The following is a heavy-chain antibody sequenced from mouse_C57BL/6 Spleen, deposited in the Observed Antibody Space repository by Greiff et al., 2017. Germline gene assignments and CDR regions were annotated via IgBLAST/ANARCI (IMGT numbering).Heavy chain of an antibody. J-gene: IGHJ3*01. D-gene: IGHD4-1*01. CDR1: GYTFTDYY. CDR3: ARDWDVMFAY. Sequence: VQLKQSGPELVKPGASVKISCKASGYTFTDYYMNWVKQSHGKSLEWIGDINPNNGGTSYNQKFKGKATLTVDKSSSTAYMELRSLTSEDSAVYYCARDWDVMFAYWGQGTLVTVSA. CDR2: INPNNGGT. V-gene: IGHV1-26*01.